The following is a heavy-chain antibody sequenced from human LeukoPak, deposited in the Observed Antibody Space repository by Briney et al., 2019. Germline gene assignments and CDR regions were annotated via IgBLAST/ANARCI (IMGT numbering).Heavy chain of an antibody. CDR2: IRGDGGDA. J-gene: IGHJ4*02. D-gene: IGHD3-10*01. Sequence: PGGSLRLSCAASGFTFRSAWMHWVRQAPRKGLVWVSRIRGDGGDANYADFVKGRYTISRDNAKSTLYLQMNGLGVEDTAVYYCVRDIVAGSGSYSDWGQGTLVTVSS. CDR3: VRDIVAGSGSYSD. V-gene: IGHV3-74*01. CDR1: GFTFRSAW.